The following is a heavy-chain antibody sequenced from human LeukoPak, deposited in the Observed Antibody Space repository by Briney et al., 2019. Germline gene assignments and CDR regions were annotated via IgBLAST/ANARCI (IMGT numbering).Heavy chain of an antibody. Sequence: PSQTLSLTCTVSGGSIISDHSYEKSYWTWIRQPAGQGLEWIGRVLSDGGTNFNPSLQSRLTISMDTSKNQFSLSLSSVTAADTAIYYCARDRAYDYDIRLESWGQGILVTVSS. J-gene: IGHJ4*02. CDR1: GGSIISDHSY. CDR3: ARDRAYDYDIRLES. V-gene: IGHV4-61*02. D-gene: IGHD3-9*01. CDR2: VLSDGGT.